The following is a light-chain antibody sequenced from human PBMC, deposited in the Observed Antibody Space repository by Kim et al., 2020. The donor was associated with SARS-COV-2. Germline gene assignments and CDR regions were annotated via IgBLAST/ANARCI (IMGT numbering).Light chain of an antibody. J-gene: IGLJ1*01. V-gene: IGLV2-23*02. CDR3: CSCAGSSNLAHYV. CDR1: SSDVGSYNL. CDR2: EVT. Sequence: QSALTQPASVSGSPGQSITISCTGTSSDVGSYNLVSWYQQHPGKAPKLMIYEVTKRPSGVSNRFSGSKSGNTASLTISGLQAEDEADYYCCSCAGSSNLAHYVFGTGTKVTVL.